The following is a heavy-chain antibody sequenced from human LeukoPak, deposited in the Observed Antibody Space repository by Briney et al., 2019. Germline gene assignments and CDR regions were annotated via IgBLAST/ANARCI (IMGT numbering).Heavy chain of an antibody. CDR2: MYHSGST. CDR3: VRLTQCVGSSCFVVHF. CDR1: GDSISSGYY. D-gene: IGHD6-19*01. J-gene: IGHJ4*02. Sequence: SETLSLTCAVSGDSISSGYYWGWIRQPPGKGLEWIGSMYHSGSTYYNPSLQSRLTMSADTSKNQFSLSLSSVTAADTAVYYCVRLTQCVGSSCFVVHFWGQGALVTVSS. V-gene: IGHV4-38-2*01.